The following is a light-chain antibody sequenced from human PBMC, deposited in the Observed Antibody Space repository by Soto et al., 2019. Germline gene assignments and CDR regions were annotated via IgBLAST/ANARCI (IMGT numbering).Light chain of an antibody. CDR2: GAS. V-gene: IGKV3-20*01. CDR1: QTVTTTH. Sequence: SPRTLSLASGERATLFCQAIQTVTTTHLAWYQQKPGQAPRLLIYGASSRATGIPDRFSGSGSGTDFTLTISRLEPEDFAVYYCQQYGSSPTITFGQGTRLEIK. J-gene: IGKJ5*01. CDR3: QQYGSSPTIT.